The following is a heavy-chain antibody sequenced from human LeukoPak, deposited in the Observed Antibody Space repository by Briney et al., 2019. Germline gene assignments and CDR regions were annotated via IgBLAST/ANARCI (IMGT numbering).Heavy chain of an antibody. CDR2: IYYSGST. Sequence: SETLSLTCTVSGGSISSRSYYWGWIRQPPGKGLEWIGSIYYSGSTYYNPSLKSRVTISVDTSKNQFSLKLSSVTAADTAVYYCARDRGIAAAGSPDNWFDPWGQGTLVTVSS. CDR1: GGSISSRSYY. D-gene: IGHD6-13*01. V-gene: IGHV4-39*07. CDR3: ARDRGIAAAGSPDNWFDP. J-gene: IGHJ5*02.